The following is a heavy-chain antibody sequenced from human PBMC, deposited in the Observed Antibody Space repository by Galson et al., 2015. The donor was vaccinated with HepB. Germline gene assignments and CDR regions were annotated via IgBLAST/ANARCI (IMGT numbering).Heavy chain of an antibody. CDR1: GYTLTELS. J-gene: IGHJ4*02. V-gene: IGHV1-24*01. D-gene: IGHD3-10*01. CDR3: ATSSPGSGSPDPYYFDY. CDR2: FDPEDGET. Sequence: SVKVSCKVSGYTLTELSMHWVRQAPGKGLEWMGGFDPEDGETIYAQKFQGRVTMTEDTSTDTAYMELSSLRSGDTAVYYCATSSPGSGSPDPYYFDYWGQGTLVTVSS.